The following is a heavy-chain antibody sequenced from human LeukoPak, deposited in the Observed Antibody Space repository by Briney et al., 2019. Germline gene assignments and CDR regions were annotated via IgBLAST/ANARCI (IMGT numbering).Heavy chain of an antibody. CDR2: INWNGGST. D-gene: IGHD2-2*01. CDR1: GFTFDGYG. J-gene: IGHJ2*01. CDR3: ARGQHPSGYWYFDL. V-gene: IGHV3-20*04. Sequence: GGSLRLSCAASGFTFDGYGMSWVRQAPGKGLEWVSGINWNGGSTGYADSVKGRFTISRDNAKNSLYLQMNSLRAEDTALYYCARGQHPSGYWYFDLWGRGTLVTVSS.